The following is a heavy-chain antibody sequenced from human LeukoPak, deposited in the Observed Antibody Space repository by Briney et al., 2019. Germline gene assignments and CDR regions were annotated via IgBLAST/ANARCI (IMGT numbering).Heavy chain of an antibody. CDR3: AGEAPLYCSSTSCYTYYYYYMDV. J-gene: IGHJ6*03. Sequence: SETLSLTCTVSGGSISSYYWSWIRQPPGKGLGWMGYIYYSGSTNYNPSLKSRVTISVDTSKNQVSLELSSVTAADTAVYYCAGEAPLYCSSTSCYTYYYYYMDVWGKGTTVTVSS. CDR2: IYYSGST. CDR1: GGSISSYY. V-gene: IGHV4-59*01. D-gene: IGHD2-2*02.